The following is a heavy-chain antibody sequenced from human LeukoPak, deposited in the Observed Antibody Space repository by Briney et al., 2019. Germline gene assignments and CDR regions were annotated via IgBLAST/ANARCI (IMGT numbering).Heavy chain of an antibody. Sequence: GGSLRLSCAASGLTFSNYGMSWVRQAPGKGLEWVSAIRGSGGDTYYADSVKGRFTIPRDNSKHTVYLQMNSLRAEDTAVYYCVKARMPHCGTDCLESWGQGPLVNVSS. J-gene: IGHJ4*02. CDR2: IRGSGGDT. D-gene: IGHD2-21*02. V-gene: IGHV3-23*01. CDR1: GLTFSNYG. CDR3: VKARMPHCGTDCLES.